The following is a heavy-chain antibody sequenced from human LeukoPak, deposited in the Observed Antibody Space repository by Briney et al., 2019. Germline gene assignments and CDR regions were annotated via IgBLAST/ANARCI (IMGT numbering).Heavy chain of an antibody. D-gene: IGHD3-22*01. CDR2: IYTSGST. V-gene: IGHV4-61*02. CDR1: GGSISSGSYY. Sequence: SETLSLTCTVSGGSISSGSYYWSWIRQPAGKGLEWIGRIYTSGSTNYNPSLKSRVTISVDTSKNQFSLKLSSVTAADTAVYYCARVGGFGGYFSYYYYYMDVWGKGTTVTVSS. CDR3: ARVGGFGGYFSYYYYYMDV. J-gene: IGHJ6*03.